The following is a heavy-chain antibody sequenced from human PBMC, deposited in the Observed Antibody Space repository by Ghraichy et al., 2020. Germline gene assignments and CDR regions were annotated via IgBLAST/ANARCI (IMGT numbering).Heavy chain of an antibody. J-gene: IGHJ3*02. CDR1: GFTFDDFA. D-gene: IGHD5-24*01. CDR2: ISWNSGRI. V-gene: IGHV3-9*01. CDR3: VKEDNYQPGDGFDT. Sequence: GGSLRLSCVCTPSVYGFTFDDFAMHWVRQAPGKGLEWVSGISWNSGRIDYADSVKGRFTISRDNANNSLYLQMNSLTAEDTALYYCVKEDNYQPGDGFDTWGQGTMVTVSS.